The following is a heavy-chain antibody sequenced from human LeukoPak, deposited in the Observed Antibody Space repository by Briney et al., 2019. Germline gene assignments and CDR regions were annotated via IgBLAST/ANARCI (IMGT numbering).Heavy chain of an antibody. CDR3: ARSILRYYYDASGYYPYYFDY. J-gene: IGHJ4*02. Sequence: ASVKVSCKASGYTFTSYYMHWVRQAPGQGLEWMGIINPSGGSTSYAQKFQGRVTMTRDTSTSTVYMELSSLRSEDTAVYYCARSILRYYYDASGYYPYYFDYWGLGMLVTVSS. D-gene: IGHD3-22*01. CDR1: GYTFTSYY. CDR2: INPSGGST. V-gene: IGHV1-46*01.